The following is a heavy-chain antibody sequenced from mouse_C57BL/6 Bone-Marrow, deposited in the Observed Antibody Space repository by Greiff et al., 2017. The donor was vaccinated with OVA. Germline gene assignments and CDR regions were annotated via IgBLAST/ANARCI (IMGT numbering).Heavy chain of an antibody. Sequence: EVKLMESGGGLVKPGGSLKLSCAASGFTFSSYAMSWVRQTPEKRLEWVATISDGGSYTYYPDNVKGRFTISRDNAKNNLYLQMSHLKSEDTAMYYCARDSQARYYFDYWGQGTTLTVSS. CDR3: ARDSQARYYFDY. D-gene: IGHD3-2*02. V-gene: IGHV5-4*01. CDR1: GFTFSSYA. J-gene: IGHJ2*01. CDR2: ISDGGSYT.